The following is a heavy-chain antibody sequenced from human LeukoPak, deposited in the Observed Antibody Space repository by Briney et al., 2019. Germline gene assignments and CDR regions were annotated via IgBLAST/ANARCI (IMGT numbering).Heavy chain of an antibody. CDR2: IYHSGST. D-gene: IGHD5-24*01. CDR3: ARHLQYSYYYYMDV. CDR1: GYSISSGYY. V-gene: IGHV4-38-2*02. J-gene: IGHJ6*03. Sequence: PSETLSLTCTVSGYSISSGYYWGWIRQPPGKGLEWIGSIYHSGSTCYNPSLKSRVTISVDTSKNQFSLKLSSVTAADTAVYYCARHLQYSYYYYMDVWGKGTTVTVSS.